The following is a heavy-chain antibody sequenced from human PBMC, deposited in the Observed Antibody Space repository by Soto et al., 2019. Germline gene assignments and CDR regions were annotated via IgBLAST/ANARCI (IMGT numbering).Heavy chain of an antibody. Sequence: PGESLKISCKGSGYSFTSYWITWVRQMPGKGLEWMGRIDPSDSYTNYSPSFQGHVTISADKSISTAYLQWSGLKASDTAMYYCARRAYYYGSGSSDYFDYWGHGTLVTVSS. CDR3: ARRAYYYGSGSSDYFDY. J-gene: IGHJ4*01. CDR1: GYSFTSYW. V-gene: IGHV5-10-1*01. CDR2: IDPSDSYT. D-gene: IGHD3-10*01.